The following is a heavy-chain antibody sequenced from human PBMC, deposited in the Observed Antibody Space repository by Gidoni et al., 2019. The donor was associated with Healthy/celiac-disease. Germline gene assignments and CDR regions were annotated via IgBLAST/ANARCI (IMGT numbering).Heavy chain of an antibody. CDR3: SYSSSSYYYYGMDV. Sequence: EVQLVESGGGLVQPGGSLKLSCAASGFTFIGSAMHWVRQASGKGLEWVGRIRSKANSYATAYAASVKGRFTISRDDSKNTAYLQMNSLKTEDTAVYYCSYSSSSYYYYGMDVWGQGTTVTVSS. V-gene: IGHV3-73*02. J-gene: IGHJ6*02. CDR1: GFTFIGSA. D-gene: IGHD6-6*01. CDR2: IRSKANSYAT.